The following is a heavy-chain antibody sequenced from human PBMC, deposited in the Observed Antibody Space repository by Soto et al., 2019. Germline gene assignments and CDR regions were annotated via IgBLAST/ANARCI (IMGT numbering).Heavy chain of an antibody. CDR3: AKDRAKVDY. CDR1: GFTFSSSA. CDR2: LSGSGGST. V-gene: IGHV3-23*01. J-gene: IGHJ4*02. Sequence: EVQLLESGGALVQPGGSLRLSCAVSGFTFSSSAMSWVRQGPGKGLEWVSSLSGSGGSTYYADSVKGRFTISRDNSKNTLYLQMNSLRAEDTAVYYCAKDRAKVDYWGQGTLVTVSS.